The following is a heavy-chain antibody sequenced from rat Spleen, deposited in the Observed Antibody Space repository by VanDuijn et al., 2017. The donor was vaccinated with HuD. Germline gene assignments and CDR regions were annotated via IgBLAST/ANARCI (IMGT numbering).Heavy chain of an antibody. J-gene: IGHJ2*01. Sequence: EVQLVESGGGLVQPGNSLKLSCVASGFTFNNYWMTWIRQVPGKGLEWVASITHTGGNTYYPDSVKGRFTISRDNAKSTLYLQLNSLRSEDTATYYCTRERNWAFDYWGQGVMVTVSS. CDR1: GFTFNNYW. V-gene: IGHV5-31*01. CDR3: TRERNWAFDY. CDR2: ITHTGGNT. D-gene: IGHD5-1*01.